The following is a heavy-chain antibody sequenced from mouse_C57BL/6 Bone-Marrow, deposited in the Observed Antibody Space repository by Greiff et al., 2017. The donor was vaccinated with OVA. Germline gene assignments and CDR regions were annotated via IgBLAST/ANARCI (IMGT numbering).Heavy chain of an antibody. CDR3: ARRRAYGNYVGYAMDY. J-gene: IGHJ4*01. CDR1: GYTFTSYW. V-gene: IGHV1-69*01. D-gene: IGHD2-1*01. CDR2: IDPSASYT. Sequence: VQLQQPGAELVMPGASVKLSCKASGYTFTSYWMHWVKQRPGQGLAWIGEIDPSASYTNYNQKFKGKSTLTVDKSSSTAYMQLSSLTSEDSAVYYCARRRAYGNYVGYAMDYWGQGTSVTVSS.